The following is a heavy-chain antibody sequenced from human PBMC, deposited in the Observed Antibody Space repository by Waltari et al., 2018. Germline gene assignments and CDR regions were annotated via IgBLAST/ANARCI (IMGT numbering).Heavy chain of an antibody. CDR3: VRDAFGSTVGGVFDH. V-gene: IGHV3-9*01. CDR1: GFMFEDSA. Sequence: DVQLVESVTGLVQTGKSVRLSSAGSGFMFEDSAMHWVRQVPGGGLEWLAGISWNSNNIVYADSVKGRFTISRDNADKALFLEKENVRVEDTALYYCVRDAFGSTVGGVFDHWGQGTLLTVTS. D-gene: IGHD3-16*01. J-gene: IGHJ4*02. CDR2: ISWNSNNI.